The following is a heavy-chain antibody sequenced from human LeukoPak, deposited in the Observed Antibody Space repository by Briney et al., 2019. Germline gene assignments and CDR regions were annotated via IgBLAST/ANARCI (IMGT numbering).Heavy chain of an antibody. CDR3: ARDLNYYDSSGYYSHHDAFDI. V-gene: IGHV3-21*01. CDR2: IISSSGYI. Sequence: GGSLRLSCAASGFTVSTYRMNWGRQAPGKGLEWVSSIISSSGYIHYADSVRGRFTISRDNAKKSLYLQMNSLRAEDTAVYYCARDLNYYDSSGYYSHHDAFDIWGQGTMVTVSS. D-gene: IGHD3-22*01. J-gene: IGHJ3*02. CDR1: GFTVSTYR.